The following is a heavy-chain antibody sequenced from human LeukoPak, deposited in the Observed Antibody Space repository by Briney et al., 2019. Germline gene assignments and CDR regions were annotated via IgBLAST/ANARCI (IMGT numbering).Heavy chain of an antibody. CDR1: GGSFSGYY. CDR2: ISHSGST. J-gene: IGHJ4*02. CDR3: ARGVTTVTPFDY. D-gene: IGHD4-17*01. V-gene: IGHV4-34*01. Sequence: SETLSLTCAVYGGSFSGYYWSWIRQPPGKGLEWIGEISHSGSTNYNPSLKSRVTISVDTSKNQFSLKLSSVTAADTAVYYCARGVTTVTPFDYWGQGTLVTVSS.